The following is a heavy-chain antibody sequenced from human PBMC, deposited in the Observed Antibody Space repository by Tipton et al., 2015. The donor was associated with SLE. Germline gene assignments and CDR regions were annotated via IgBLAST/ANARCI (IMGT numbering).Heavy chain of an antibody. D-gene: IGHD6-13*01. CDR1: GGSIISYY. J-gene: IGHJ4*02. V-gene: IGHV4-4*08. CDR2: IHSSGST. Sequence: TLSLTCTVSGGSIISYYWSWIRQPPGMGPELIGYIHSSGSTNYNPPLKSRVTISVDTSKNQFSLKLTSVTAADTAVYYCARGGSAAAAVFDYWGQGTLVTVSS. CDR3: ARGGSAAAAVFDY.